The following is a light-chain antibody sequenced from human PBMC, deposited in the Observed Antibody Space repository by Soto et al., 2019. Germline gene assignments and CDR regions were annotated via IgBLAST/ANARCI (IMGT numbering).Light chain of an antibody. CDR3: QQYNSYPGT. CDR2: DAS. CDR1: QSISSW. Sequence: DIPMTQSPSTLSASVGDRVTITCRAIQSISSWLAWYQQKPGKAPKVLIYDASTLESGVPSRFSGSGSGTEFTLTISSLQPDDFATYYCQQYNSYPGTFGQGTKVEIK. J-gene: IGKJ1*01. V-gene: IGKV1-5*01.